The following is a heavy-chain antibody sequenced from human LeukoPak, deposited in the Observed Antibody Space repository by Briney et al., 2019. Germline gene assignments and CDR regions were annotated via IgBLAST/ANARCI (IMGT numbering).Heavy chain of an antibody. CDR3: AKAPFLAATGTVWFDP. CDR1: GFTFSSYA. D-gene: IGHD6-13*01. CDR2: ISGSGGST. V-gene: IGHV3-23*01. Sequence: GGSLRLSCAASGFTFSSYAMSWVRQAPGKGLEWVSAISGSGGSTYYADSVKGRFTISRDNSKNTLYLQMNSLRAEDTAVYYCAKAPFLAATGTVWFDPWGQGTLVTVSS. J-gene: IGHJ5*02.